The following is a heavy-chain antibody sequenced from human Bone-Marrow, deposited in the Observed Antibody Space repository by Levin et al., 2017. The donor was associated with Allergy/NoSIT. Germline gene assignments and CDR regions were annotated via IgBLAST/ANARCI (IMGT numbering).Heavy chain of an antibody. D-gene: IGHD1-14*01. CDR2: ISGNGDKT. J-gene: IGHJ4*02. V-gene: IGHV3-23*01. CDR3: AKVGKTVAYTLGVYYFDY. Sequence: LSLTCAASRFRFVTYAMSWVRQTPGKGLEWVSVISGNGDKTDYADSVKGRFTISRDNPKHTLFLQMNRLRVEDTAVYYCAKVGKTVAYTLGVYYFDYWGQGSMVTVSS. CDR1: RFRFVTYA.